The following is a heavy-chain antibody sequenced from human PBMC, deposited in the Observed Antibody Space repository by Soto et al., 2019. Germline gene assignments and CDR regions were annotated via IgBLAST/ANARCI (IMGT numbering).Heavy chain of an antibody. J-gene: IGHJ6*02. V-gene: IGHV1-69*02. Sequence: QVQLVQSGAEVKKPGSSVKVSCKASGGTFSSYTISWVRQAPGQGLEWMGRIIPILGIANYAQKFQGRVTITADKSPSTAYMELSSLRSEDTAVYSCASRVGVATMSYYYYGMDVWGQGTTVTVSS. D-gene: IGHD5-12*01. CDR1: GGTFSSYT. CDR2: IIPILGIA. CDR3: ASRVGVATMSYYYYGMDV.